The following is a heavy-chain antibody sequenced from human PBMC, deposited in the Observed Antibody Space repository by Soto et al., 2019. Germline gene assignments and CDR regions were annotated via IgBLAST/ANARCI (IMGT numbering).Heavy chain of an antibody. CDR1: GFSFSYYG. D-gene: IGHD6-6*01. CDR3: AKGGSFDI. J-gene: IGHJ4*02. V-gene: IGHV3-30*18. Sequence: QVQLVESGGSVVQPGGSGRLSCAASGFSFSYYGLHWVRKAPGKGLEWLALITHDGYNRYYADSVKGRFTISRDNSKNTIFLQMNSLKSEDTAVYYCAKGGSFDIWGQGTPVTVSS. CDR2: ITHDGYNR.